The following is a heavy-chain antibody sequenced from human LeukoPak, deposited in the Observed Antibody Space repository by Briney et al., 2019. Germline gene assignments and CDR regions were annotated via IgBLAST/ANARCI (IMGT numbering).Heavy chain of an antibody. V-gene: IGHV3-30*02. Sequence: GGSLRLSCVASGFTFSSYGMHWVRQAPGKGLEWVAFIRYNGNNQYYADSVKGRFTISRDNSKNTLYLQMNSLKGDDTAVYYCAKEGGASRFDYWGQGTLVTVSS. D-gene: IGHD5-12*01. CDR1: GFTFSSYG. CDR2: IRYNGNNQ. CDR3: AKEGGASRFDY. J-gene: IGHJ4*02.